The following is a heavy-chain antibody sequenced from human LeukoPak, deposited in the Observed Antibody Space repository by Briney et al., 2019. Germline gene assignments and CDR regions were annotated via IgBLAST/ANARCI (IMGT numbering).Heavy chain of an antibody. CDR3: ARSRTAYYRYFDS. J-gene: IGHJ4*02. CDR2: INHSGST. V-gene: IGHV4-34*01. Sequence: SETLSLTCAVYSGSFSGYYWSWIRQPPGKGLEWIGEINHSGSTNYNPSLKSRVTISVNRSKNQFSLKLTSVTAADTAVYYCARSRTAYYRYFDSWGQGTLVTVSS. D-gene: IGHD3-22*01. CDR1: SGSFSGYY.